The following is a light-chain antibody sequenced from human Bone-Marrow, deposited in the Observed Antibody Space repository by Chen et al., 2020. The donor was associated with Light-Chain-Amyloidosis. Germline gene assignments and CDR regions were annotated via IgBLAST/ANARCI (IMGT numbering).Light chain of an antibody. J-gene: IGLJ2*01. CDR2: DNY. CDR3: ATWDSSRSAVV. V-gene: IGLV1-51*01. CDR1: TSNIGNKA. Sequence: QSVLTQPPSVSAAPGQRVTISCSGRTSNIGNKAVTWYQQVPGTAPKLRIFDNYKRPSGFPYRFSGTKSGTFATLDIVEVQAGDDALYHCATWDSSRSAVVFGGGTQLTVL.